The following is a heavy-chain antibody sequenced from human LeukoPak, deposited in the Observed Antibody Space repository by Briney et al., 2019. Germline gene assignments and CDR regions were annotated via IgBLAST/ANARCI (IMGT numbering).Heavy chain of an antibody. CDR1: EFTFSSYN. CDR3: AKSGLSRFDY. V-gene: IGHV3-21*04. D-gene: IGHD4/OR15-4a*01. CDR2: ISSSSDYI. Sequence: PGGSLRLSCAASEFTFSSYNMNWVRQAPGKGLEWGSSISSSSDYIYYADSVKGRFTVSRDNAKNSLFLQMNSLRAEDTAVYYCAKSGLSRFDYWGQGTLVTVSS. J-gene: IGHJ4*02.